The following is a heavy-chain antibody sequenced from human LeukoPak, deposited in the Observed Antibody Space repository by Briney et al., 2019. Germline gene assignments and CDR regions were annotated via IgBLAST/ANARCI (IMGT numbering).Heavy chain of an antibody. V-gene: IGHV4-30-4*01. CDR1: GGSISSSNW. J-gene: IGHJ4*02. D-gene: IGHD5-12*01. CDR3: ARAVTVGYDYDY. Sequence: SETLSLTCAVSGGSISSSNWWSWIRQPPGKGLEWIAYIYYSGSTYYSPSLKSRVTISIDTSKNQFSLKLSSVTAADTAVYYCARAVTVGYDYDYWGQGTLVTVSS. CDR2: IYYSGST.